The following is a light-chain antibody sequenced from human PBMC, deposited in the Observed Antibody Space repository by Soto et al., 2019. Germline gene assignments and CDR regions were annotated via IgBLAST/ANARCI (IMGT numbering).Light chain of an antibody. CDR1: QTVRTN. J-gene: IGKJ1*01. V-gene: IGKV3D-15*01. Sequence: EIEMTQSPATLYVSPGERAALSCRASQTVRTNLAWYQQKPGQTPRLLIYGSSSRATDIPDRFSGSGSGTDFTLTISTLEPEDFAIYYCQQYGYSRTFGQGTKVDIK. CDR3: QQYGYSRT. CDR2: GSS.